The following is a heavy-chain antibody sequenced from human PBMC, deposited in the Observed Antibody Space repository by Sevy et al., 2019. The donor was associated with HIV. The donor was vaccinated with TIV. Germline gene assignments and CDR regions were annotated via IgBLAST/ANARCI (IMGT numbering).Heavy chain of an antibody. Sequence: GGSLRLSCSTSGFNFSEHFMEWVRQAPGKGLEWIGRCRNKPDRFTTEYAASVKGRFTISRDDSKSSLYLQMSGLQADDTALYFCARADTHFYLDFWGQGTLVTVSS. J-gene: IGHJ4*02. CDR2: CRNKPDRFTT. D-gene: IGHD3-3*02. CDR3: ARADTHFYLDF. CDR1: GFNFSEHF. V-gene: IGHV3-72*01.